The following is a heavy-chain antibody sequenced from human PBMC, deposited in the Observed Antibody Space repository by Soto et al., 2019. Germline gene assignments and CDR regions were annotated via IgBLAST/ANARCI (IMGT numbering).Heavy chain of an antibody. CDR1: GGTFSSYA. D-gene: IGHD5-18*01. CDR3: ARVVDTAMVRFDP. Sequence: ASVKVSCKASGGTFSSYAISWVRQAPGQGLEWMGGIIPIFGTANYAQKFQGRVTITADESTSTAYMELSSLRSEDTAVYYCARVVDTAMVRFDPWGQGTLVTVSS. V-gene: IGHV1-69*13. CDR2: IIPIFGTA. J-gene: IGHJ5*02.